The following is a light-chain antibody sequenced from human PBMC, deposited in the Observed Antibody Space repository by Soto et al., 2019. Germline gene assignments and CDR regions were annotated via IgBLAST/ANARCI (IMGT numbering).Light chain of an antibody. CDR3: QQRSNWPST. Sequence: EIVLTQSPATLSLSPGDRATLSCRASKGVSSYLAWYQQKPGQAPRLLIYDASNRATGIPARFSGSGSGTDFTLTITSLEPEDFAVYYCQQRSNWPSTFGGGTTVEIK. V-gene: IGKV3-11*01. CDR2: DAS. CDR1: KGVSSY. J-gene: IGKJ4*01.